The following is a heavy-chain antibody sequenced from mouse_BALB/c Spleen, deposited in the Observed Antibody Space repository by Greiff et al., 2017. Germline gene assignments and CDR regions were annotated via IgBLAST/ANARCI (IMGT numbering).Heavy chain of an antibody. CDR3: ARHEESDYYGSSSFAY. Sequence: VKLQESGAELVKRGASVKLSCKASGYTFTEYIIHWVKQRSGQGLEWIGWFYPGSGSIKYNENFKDKATLTADKSSSTVYMELSRLTSEDSAVYFCARHEESDYYGSSSFAYWGQGTLVTVSA. V-gene: IGHV1-62-2*01. D-gene: IGHD1-1*01. CDR2: FYPGSGSI. J-gene: IGHJ3*01. CDR1: GYTFTEYI.